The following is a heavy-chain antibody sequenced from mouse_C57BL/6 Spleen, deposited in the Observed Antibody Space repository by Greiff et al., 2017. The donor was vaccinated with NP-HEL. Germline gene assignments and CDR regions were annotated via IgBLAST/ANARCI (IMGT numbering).Heavy chain of an antibody. CDR1: GYSFTDYN. Sequence: VQLKESGPELVKPGASVKISCKASGYSFTDYNMNWVKQSNGKSLEWIGVINPNYGTTSYNQKFKGKATLTVDQSSSTAYMQLNSLTSEDSAVYYCARSHYYGSSPYYAMDYWGQGTSVTVSS. CDR3: ARSHYYGSSPYYAMDY. CDR2: INPNYGTT. J-gene: IGHJ4*01. V-gene: IGHV1-39*01. D-gene: IGHD1-1*01.